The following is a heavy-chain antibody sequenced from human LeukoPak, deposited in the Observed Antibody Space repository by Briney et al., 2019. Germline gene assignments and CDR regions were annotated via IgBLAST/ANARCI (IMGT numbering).Heavy chain of an antibody. CDR1: GFTFSSYG. CDR3: ARVGYDILTGQLDY. CDR2: ISSSTSYI. Sequence: GGSLRLSCAASGFTFSSYGMNWVRQAPGKGLEWVSSISSSTSYIYYADSAKGRFTISRDNAKNSLYLQMNSLRAEDTAMYYCARVGYDILTGQLDYWGQGTLVTVSS. J-gene: IGHJ4*02. D-gene: IGHD3-9*01. V-gene: IGHV3-21*01.